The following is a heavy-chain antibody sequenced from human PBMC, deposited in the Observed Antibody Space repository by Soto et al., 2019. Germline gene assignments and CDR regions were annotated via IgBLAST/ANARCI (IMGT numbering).Heavy chain of an antibody. CDR3: AKDPSREGYYFDY. V-gene: IGHV3-23*01. CDR2: ISGSGGST. J-gene: IGHJ4*02. Sequence: GGSLRLSCAASGFTFSSYAMSWVRQAPGKGLEWVSAISGSGGSTYYADSVKGRVTISRDNSKNTLYLQMNSLRAEDTALYYCAKDPSREGYYFDYWGQGTLVTVSS. CDR1: GFTFSSYA.